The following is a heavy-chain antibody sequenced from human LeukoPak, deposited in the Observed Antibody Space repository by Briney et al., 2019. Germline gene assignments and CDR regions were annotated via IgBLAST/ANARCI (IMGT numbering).Heavy chain of an antibody. Sequence: PGGSLRLSCAASGFTFSSYGMHWVRQAPGKGLEWVAVISYDGSNKYYADSVKGRFTIPRDNSKNTLYLQMNSLRAEDTAVYYCARDLEMATTNWGQGTLVTVSS. D-gene: IGHD5-24*01. CDR3: ARDLEMATTN. J-gene: IGHJ4*02. CDR2: ISYDGSNK. CDR1: GFTFSSYG. V-gene: IGHV3-30*03.